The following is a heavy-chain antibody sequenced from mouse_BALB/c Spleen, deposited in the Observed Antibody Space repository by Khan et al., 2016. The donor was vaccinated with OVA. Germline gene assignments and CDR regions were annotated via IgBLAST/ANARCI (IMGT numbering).Heavy chain of an antibody. D-gene: IGHD1-1*01. CDR2: ISGDSNTI. CDR3: ATSYFYGYYFDY. CDR1: GFTFSSYG. Sequence: EVELVESGGGLVQPGGSRKLSCAASGFTFSSYGMHWVRQAPEKGLEWVAYISGDSNTIYYADTVKGRFTISRDNPKNTLFLRLTSLMSEDTAMYYYATSYFYGYYFDYWGPGTTLTVSS. J-gene: IGHJ2*01. V-gene: IGHV5-17*02.